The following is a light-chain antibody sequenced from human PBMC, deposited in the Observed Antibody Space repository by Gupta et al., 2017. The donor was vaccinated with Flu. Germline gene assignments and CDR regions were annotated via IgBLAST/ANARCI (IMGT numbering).Light chain of an antibody. J-gene: IGKJ2*03. V-gene: IGKV4-1*01. CDR3: QQYYSTLSYS. CDR1: QSVLYSSNNKNY. Sequence: DIVMPQSPASLAGCLGERATINCKSSQSVLYSSNNKNYLAWYQQKPGQPPKLLIYWASTRESGVPDRFSGSGSGTDFTLTISSLQAEDVAVYYCQQYYSTLSYSFGQGTKLEI. CDR2: WAS.